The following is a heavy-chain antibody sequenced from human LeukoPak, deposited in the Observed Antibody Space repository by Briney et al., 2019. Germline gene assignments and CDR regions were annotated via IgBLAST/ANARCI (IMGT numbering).Heavy chain of an antibody. CDR3: ARDFDGMDSSGYYY. J-gene: IGHJ4*02. CDR1: GYTFTSYG. CDR2: ISAYNGNT. Sequence: ASVKVSCKASGYTFTSYGISWVRQAPGQGLEWMGWISAYNGNTNYAQKLQGRVTMTTDTSTSTAYMELRSLRSDDTAVYYCARDFDGMDSSGYYYWGQGTLVTVSS. D-gene: IGHD3-22*01. V-gene: IGHV1-18*01.